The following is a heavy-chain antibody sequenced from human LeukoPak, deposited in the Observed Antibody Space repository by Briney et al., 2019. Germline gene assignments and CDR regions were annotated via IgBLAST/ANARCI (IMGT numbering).Heavy chain of an antibody. Sequence: PGGSLRLSCASSALTLSNYAINWVRQAPGKGPEWLSYISSSAITTLYADSVKRRFIISRDVAKNSLYLQMNGLRAEDTAVYYCAIIGCYRGVCSLDVWGQGTRVTVSS. J-gene: IGHJ3*01. CDR1: ALTLSNYA. CDR2: ISSSAITT. D-gene: IGHD2-2*01. CDR3: AIIGCYRGVCSLDV. V-gene: IGHV3-48*01.